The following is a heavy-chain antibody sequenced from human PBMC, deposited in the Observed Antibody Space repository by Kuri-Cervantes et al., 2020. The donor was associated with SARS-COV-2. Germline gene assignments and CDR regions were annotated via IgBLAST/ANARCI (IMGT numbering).Heavy chain of an antibody. CDR1: GFTVSSNY. CDR2: IYSGGST. D-gene: IGHD4-23*01. J-gene: IGHJ6*03. Sequence: GGSPRLSCAASGFTVSSNYMSWVRQAPGKGLEWVSVIYSGGSTYYADSVKGRFTISRDNSKNTLYLQMNSLRAEDTAVYYCAREVRTVGYYYYMDVWGKGTTVTVSS. CDR3: AREVRTVGYYYYMDV. V-gene: IGHV3-53*01.